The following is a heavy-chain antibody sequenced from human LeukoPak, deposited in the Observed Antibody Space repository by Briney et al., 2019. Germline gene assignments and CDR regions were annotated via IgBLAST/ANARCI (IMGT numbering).Heavy chain of an antibody. V-gene: IGHV3-48*03. D-gene: IGHD1-1*01. CDR2: ISAGGGHTT. J-gene: IGHJ4*02. CDR3: ARKETGATYFDY. CDR1: GSIFSGYE. Sequence: PAGSLRLSCVASGSIFSGYEGNWVRQAPGQGLEWISYISAGGGHTTNYADSVKGRFTISRDNAKNSVYLQMNSLRGEATAVYYCARKETGATYFDYWGQGTQVTVPS.